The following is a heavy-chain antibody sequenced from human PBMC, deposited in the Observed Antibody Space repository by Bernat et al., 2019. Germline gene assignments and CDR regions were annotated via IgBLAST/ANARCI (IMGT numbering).Heavy chain of an antibody. Sequence: EVQLVESGGVLVRSGGSLTLSCAASGFSFSSAWMNWVRQAPGKGLEWVGRIKSKPDGETSDYAAPVKDRFIISRDDSEVTMYLQMNILKTEDTAVYYCAADITGLGYTDFDYWGQGTVVTVSP. CDR2: IKSKPDGETS. CDR1: GFSFSSAW. CDR3: AADITGLGYTDFDY. J-gene: IGHJ4*02. V-gene: IGHV3-15*07. D-gene: IGHD1-14*01.